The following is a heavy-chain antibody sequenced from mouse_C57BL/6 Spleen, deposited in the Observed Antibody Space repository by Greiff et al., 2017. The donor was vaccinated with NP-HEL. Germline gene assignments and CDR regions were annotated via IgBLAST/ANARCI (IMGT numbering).Heavy chain of an antibody. J-gene: IGHJ4*01. V-gene: IGHV3-6*01. CDR3: ARDGMDY. CDR2: ISYDGSN. CDR1: GYSITSGYY. Sequence: EVQLVESGPGLVKPSQSLSLTCSVTGYSITSGYYWNWIRQFPGNKLEWMGYISYDGSNNYNPSLKNRISITRDTSKNQCFLKLNSVTTEDTATYYCARDGMDYWGQGTSVTVSS.